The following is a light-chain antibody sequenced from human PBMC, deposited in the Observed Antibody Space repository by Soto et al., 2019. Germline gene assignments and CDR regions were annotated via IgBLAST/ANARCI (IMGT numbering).Light chain of an antibody. CDR1: SSDIGGYNY. J-gene: IGLJ2*01. V-gene: IGLV2-14*01. CDR3: SSHTSSVTWV. Sequence: QSVLTQPASVSGSPGQSIIISCTGTSSDIGGYNYVSWFQQYPGKAPKLMIYEVSNRPSGVSNRFSGSKSGNTASLIISGLQAEDEADYCCSSHTSSVTWVFGGGTKVTVL. CDR2: EVS.